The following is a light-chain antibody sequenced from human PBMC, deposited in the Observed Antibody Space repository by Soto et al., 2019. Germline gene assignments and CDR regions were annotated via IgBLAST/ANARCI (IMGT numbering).Light chain of an antibody. CDR1: QKVSPW. CDR2: DVS. Sequence: DIRMTQSPSTLSASVGDSVTITCRASQKVSPWLAWYQQKAGKAPKLLIYDVSSLKRGVPSRFSGSGSGTGFTLTISSLQSDDFATYYCQQYDSYWGTFGQGTKVEFK. CDR3: QQYDSYWGT. J-gene: IGKJ1*01. V-gene: IGKV1-5*01.